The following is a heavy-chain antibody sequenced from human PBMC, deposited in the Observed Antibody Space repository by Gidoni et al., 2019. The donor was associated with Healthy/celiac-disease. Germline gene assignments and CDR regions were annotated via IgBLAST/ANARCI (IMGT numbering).Heavy chain of an antibody. J-gene: IGHJ5*02. V-gene: IGHV4-31*03. CDR1: GGSISSGGYY. D-gene: IGHD2-15*01. Sequence: QVQLQESGPGLVKPSQTLSLTCTVSGGSISSGGYYWSWIRQHPGKGLEWIGYIYYSGSTYYNPSLKSRVTISVDTSKNQFSLKLSSVTAADTAVYYCAREVVVVVAATRGNWFDPWGQGTLVTVSS. CDR3: AREVVVVVAATRGNWFDP. CDR2: IYYSGST.